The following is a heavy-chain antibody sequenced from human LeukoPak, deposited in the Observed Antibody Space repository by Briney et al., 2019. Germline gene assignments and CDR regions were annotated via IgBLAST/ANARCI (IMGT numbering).Heavy chain of an antibody. CDR2: INPVGTAT. CDR3: GRFGYVAGVDL. Sequence: PGGSLRLSCAASGFTFSSYAMHWVRQAPGAGLEFVANINPVGTATYYADPVKGRFTISRDNAKNLVYLQMNSLRAEDTAVYHCGRFGYVAGVDLWGQGTLVTVSS. J-gene: IGHJ4*02. V-gene: IGHV3-7*01. D-gene: IGHD6-19*01. CDR1: GFTFSSYA.